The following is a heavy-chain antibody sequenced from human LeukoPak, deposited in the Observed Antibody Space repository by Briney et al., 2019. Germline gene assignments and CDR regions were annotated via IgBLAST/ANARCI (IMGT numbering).Heavy chain of an antibody. V-gene: IGHV3-53*01. Sequence: PGGSLRLSCEASGFTVSHYYMSWVRQAPGKGLEWVSSLYSGGSTYYADSVKGRFTISRDTSKNTLYLQMNSLRAEDTAVFYCATWKYYYDSSGSYHGGYFDSWGQGALVTVSS. CDR3: ATWKYYYDSSGSYHGGYFDS. J-gene: IGHJ4*02. D-gene: IGHD3-22*01. CDR2: LYSGGST. CDR1: GFTVSHYY.